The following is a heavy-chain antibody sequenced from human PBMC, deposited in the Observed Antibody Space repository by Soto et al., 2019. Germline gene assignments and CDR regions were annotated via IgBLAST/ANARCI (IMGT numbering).Heavy chain of an antibody. V-gene: IGHV3-33*01. CDR3: AREGGSYQLLSSYYYYYYGMDV. Sequence: GGSLRLSCAASGFTFSSYGMHWVRQAPGKGLEWVAVIWYDGSNKYYADSVKGRFTISRDNSKNTLYLQMNSLRAEDTAVYYCAREGGSYQLLSSYYYYYYGMDVWGQGTTVTVSS. J-gene: IGHJ6*02. CDR2: IWYDGSNK. CDR1: GFTFSSYG. D-gene: IGHD2-2*01.